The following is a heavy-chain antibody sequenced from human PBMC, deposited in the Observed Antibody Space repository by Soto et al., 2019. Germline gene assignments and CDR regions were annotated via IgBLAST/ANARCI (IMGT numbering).Heavy chain of an antibody. CDR2: VNHSGGT. J-gene: IGHJ6*02. Sequence: QVQLQQWGAGLLKPSETLSLTCAVYGGSFSAHYWNWIRQPPGKGLEWIGEVNHSGGTNYNPSLKSRVTISLYTSKNQLSLKLSSVTAADTAVYYCARTSVLDVWGQGTTVTVSS. CDR1: GGSFSAHY. CDR3: ARTSVLDV. V-gene: IGHV4-34*01.